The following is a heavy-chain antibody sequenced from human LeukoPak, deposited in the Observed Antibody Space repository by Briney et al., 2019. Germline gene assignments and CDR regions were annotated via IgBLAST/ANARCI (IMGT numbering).Heavy chain of an antibody. CDR1: GFTFSSYW. CDR3: AKERLFAY. V-gene: IGHV3-7*01. Sequence: GGSLRLSCAASGFTFSSYWMSWVRQAPGKGLEWVANINQDGSEKYYVDSVKGRFTISRDNAENSLYLQMNSLRAEDTAVYSCAKERLFAYWGQGTLVTVSS. J-gene: IGHJ4*02. CDR2: INQDGSEK.